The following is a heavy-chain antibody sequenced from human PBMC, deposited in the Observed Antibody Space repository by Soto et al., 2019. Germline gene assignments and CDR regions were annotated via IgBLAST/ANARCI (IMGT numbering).Heavy chain of an antibody. CDR3: ASLLGEQLVPGWFDP. D-gene: IGHD6-6*01. Sequence: EVQLVESGGGLIQPGGSLRLSCAASGFTVSSNYMSWVRQAPGKGLEWVSVIYSGGSTYYADSVKGRFTISRDNSKNTLELQMNSRRAEDTAVYYCASLLGEQLVPGWFDPWGQGTLVTVSS. CDR1: GFTVSSNY. V-gene: IGHV3-53*01. J-gene: IGHJ5*02. CDR2: IYSGGST.